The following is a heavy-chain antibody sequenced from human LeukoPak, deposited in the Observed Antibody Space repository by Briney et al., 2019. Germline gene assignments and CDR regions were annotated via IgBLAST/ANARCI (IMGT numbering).Heavy chain of an antibody. CDR1: GFNFCAYT. Sequence: GGSLRLSCAASGFNFCAYTINRVRQAPGKGLEWVSCIFSRSESILYADSVKGRFSISRDNAKNLLYLQMDSLRVEDTAFYYCAKDNRRHYTSGPNPDSLHWGQGALVTVSS. CDR3: AKDNRRHYTSGPNPDSLH. D-gene: IGHD6-19*01. V-gene: IGHV3-21*04. J-gene: IGHJ4*02. CDR2: IFSRSESI.